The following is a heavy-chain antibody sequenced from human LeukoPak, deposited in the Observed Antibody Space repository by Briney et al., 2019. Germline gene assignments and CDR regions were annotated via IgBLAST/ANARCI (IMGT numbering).Heavy chain of an antibody. D-gene: IGHD6-13*01. CDR3: ARVFGSQQQLVPYYYYYCGMDV. J-gene: IGHJ6*02. V-gene: IGHV4-61*08. CDR1: GGSVSSGGYY. Sequence: PSETLSLTCTVSGGSVSSGGYYWSWIRQPPGKGLEWIGYIYYSGSTNYNPSLKSRVTISVDTSKNQFSLKLSSVTAADTAVYYCARVFGSQQQLVPYYYYYCGMDVWGQGTTVTVSS. CDR2: IYYSGST.